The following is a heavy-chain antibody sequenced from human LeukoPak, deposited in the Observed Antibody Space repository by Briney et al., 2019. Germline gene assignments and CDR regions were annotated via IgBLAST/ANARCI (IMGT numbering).Heavy chain of an antibody. CDR1: GYTLTSYD. J-gene: IGHJ4*02. CDR2: MNPNSGNT. Sequence: GASVKVSCKASGYTLTSYDINWVRQATGQGLEWMGWMNPNSGNTGYAQKFQGRVTMTRNTSISTAYMELSSLRSEDTAVYYCARTYKYSSSWYDGYWGQGTLVTVSS. CDR3: ARTYKYSSSWYDGY. D-gene: IGHD6-13*01. V-gene: IGHV1-8*01.